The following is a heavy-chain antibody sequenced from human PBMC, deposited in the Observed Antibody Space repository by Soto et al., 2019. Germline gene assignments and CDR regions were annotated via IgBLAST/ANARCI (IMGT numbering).Heavy chain of an antibody. CDR1: GGSISSGGYY. CDR3: ASIVDSNDYSNKRTFDP. Sequence: QVQLQESGPGLVKPSQTLSITCTVSGGSISSGGYYWSWIRLHPGKGLEWIGYIYYSGSTYYNPSLKSRVTISVDTSKNQFSLKLSSVTAADTSVYYCASIVDSNDYSNKRTFDPWGQGTLVTVSS. J-gene: IGHJ5*02. CDR2: IYYSGST. D-gene: IGHD4-4*01. V-gene: IGHV4-31*03.